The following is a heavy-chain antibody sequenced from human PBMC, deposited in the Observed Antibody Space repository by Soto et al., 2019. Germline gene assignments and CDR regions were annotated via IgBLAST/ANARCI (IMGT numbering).Heavy chain of an antibody. D-gene: IGHD6-13*01. CDR3: ARSPRSSPYFDF. V-gene: IGHV5-51*01. CDR1: GYTFSNFW. J-gene: IGHJ4*02. Sequence: GESLKIYCQCSGYTFSNFWIGWVRQLPGQGLEWMGIIYPGDHETRYSPSFLGKVTIPAEKSINTAYLQWSSLESSDSAFYFCARSPRSSPYFDFWGQGALVTVSS. CDR2: IYPGDHET.